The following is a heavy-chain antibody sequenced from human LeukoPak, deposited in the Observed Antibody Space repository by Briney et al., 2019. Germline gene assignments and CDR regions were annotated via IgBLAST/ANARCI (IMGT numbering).Heavy chain of an antibody. CDR3: ARAPSDDCGGDCYWDYFDY. CDR2: IYYSGST. Sequence: SETLSLTCTVSGGSISSYYWSWIRQPPGKGLEWIGYIYYSGSTYYNPSLKSRVTISVDTSKNQFSLKLSSVTAADTAVYYCARAPSDDCGGDCYWDYFDYWGQGTLVTVSS. D-gene: IGHD2-21*02. J-gene: IGHJ4*02. V-gene: IGHV4-59*06. CDR1: GGSISSYY.